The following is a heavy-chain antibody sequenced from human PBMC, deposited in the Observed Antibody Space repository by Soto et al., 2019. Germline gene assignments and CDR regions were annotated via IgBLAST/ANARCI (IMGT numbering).Heavy chain of an antibody. D-gene: IGHD3-16*01. CDR2: IYSGGST. J-gene: IGHJ3*02. Sequence: VQLVETGGGLIQPGGSLRLSCAASGFTVSSNYMSWVRQAPGKGLEWVSVIYSGGSTYYAYSVKGRFTISRDSSKNTLYLQMNSLRAADMAVYYCASLCSVMGDAFDIWGQGTMVTVSS. CDR1: GFTVSSNY. CDR3: ASLCSVMGDAFDI. V-gene: IGHV3-53*02.